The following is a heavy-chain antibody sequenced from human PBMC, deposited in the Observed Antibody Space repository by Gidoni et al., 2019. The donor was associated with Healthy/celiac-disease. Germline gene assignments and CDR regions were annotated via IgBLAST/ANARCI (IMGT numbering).Heavy chain of an antibody. J-gene: IGHJ5*02. D-gene: IGHD3-3*01. V-gene: IGHV3-11*01. Sequence: QVQLVESGGGLVKPGGSLRLSCAASGFTFSDYYMSWIRQAPGKGLEWVSYISSSGSTIYYADSVKGRFTISRDNAKNSLYLQMNSLRAEDTAVYYCARDCRPTIFGVVRSENWFDPWGQGTLVTVSS. CDR3: ARDCRPTIFGVVRSENWFDP. CDR1: GFTFSDYY. CDR2: ISSSGSTI.